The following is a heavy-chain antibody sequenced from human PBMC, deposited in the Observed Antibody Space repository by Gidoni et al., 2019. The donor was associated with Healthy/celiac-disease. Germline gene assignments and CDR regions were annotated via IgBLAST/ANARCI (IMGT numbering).Heavy chain of an antibody. CDR1: VFTFSSYE. J-gene: IGHJ3*02. Sequence: EVQLVESGGGLVQPGGSLRLSFPASVFTFSSYEMNWVRQAPGKGLEWVSYSSSSGSTIYYADSVKGRFTISRDNAKNSLYLQMNSLRAEDTAVYYCARETTVTHDAFDIWGQGTMVTVSS. D-gene: IGHD4-17*01. CDR2: SSSSGSTI. V-gene: IGHV3-48*03. CDR3: ARETTVTHDAFDI.